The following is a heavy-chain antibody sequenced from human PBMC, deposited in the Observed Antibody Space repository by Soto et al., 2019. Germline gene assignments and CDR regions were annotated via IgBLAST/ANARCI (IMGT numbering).Heavy chain of an antibody. Sequence: QVQLQESGPGLVKPSQTLSLTCTVSGGSISNDETYWSWIRQPPGKGLEWIGYIYYRGTTYFNPSLKSRLSMSVDTSKNQFSLKLTSVTAADTAVYYCDRGRGGVHWFDPWGQGTLVTVSS. D-gene: IGHD3-10*01. J-gene: IGHJ5*02. CDR2: IYYRGTT. V-gene: IGHV4-30-4*01. CDR1: GGSISNDETY. CDR3: DRGRGGVHWFDP.